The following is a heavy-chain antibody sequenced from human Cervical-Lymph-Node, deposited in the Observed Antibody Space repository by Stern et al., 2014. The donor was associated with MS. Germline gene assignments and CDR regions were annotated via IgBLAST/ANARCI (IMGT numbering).Heavy chain of an antibody. J-gene: IGHJ6*02. CDR1: GGALNTYA. Sequence: VQLVESGAEVRKPGSSAKVSCKASGGALNTYAIHWVRLAPGQGLEWMGGFIPVFGTPVYAQKFKGRVTIAADESTSTDYMELSSLRSDDTAVYYCTRGASSAAWYRHAVDVWGQGTTVTVSS. CDR2: FIPVFGTP. D-gene: IGHD1-26*01. V-gene: IGHV1-69*01. CDR3: TRGASSAAWYRHAVDV.